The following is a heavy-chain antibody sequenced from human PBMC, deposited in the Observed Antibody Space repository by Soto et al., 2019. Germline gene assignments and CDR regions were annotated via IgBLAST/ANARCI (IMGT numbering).Heavy chain of an antibody. D-gene: IGHD2-21*01. CDR3: ARDDSIAFDI. CDR1: GFTFTSYS. CDR2: IRGTT. J-gene: IGHJ3*02. Sequence: EVQLVESGGGLVQPGGSLRLSCAASGFTFTSYSMNWVRQAPGKGLEWVSYIRGTTHYADSVKGRFTISRDNARSSLYLQMNSLRADDTAVYYCARDDSIAFDIWGQGTMVTVSS. V-gene: IGHV3-48*01.